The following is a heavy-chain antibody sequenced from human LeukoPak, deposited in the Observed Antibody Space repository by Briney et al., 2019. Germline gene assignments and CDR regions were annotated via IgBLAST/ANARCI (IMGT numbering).Heavy chain of an antibody. Sequence: GGSLRLSCAASGLTFSGYAMSWVRQSPGKGLEWVSAISGGGGTTYYAYYADSVKGRFTISRDNSKNTLYLLMNSLRAEDTAVYYCAKFYDILTGYIDYWGQGTLVTVSS. CDR3: AKFYDILTGYIDY. CDR1: GLTFSGYA. CDR2: ISGGGGTTYYA. J-gene: IGHJ4*02. V-gene: IGHV3-23*01. D-gene: IGHD3-9*01.